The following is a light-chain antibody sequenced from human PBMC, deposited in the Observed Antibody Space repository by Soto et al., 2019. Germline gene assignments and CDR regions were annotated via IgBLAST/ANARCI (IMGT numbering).Light chain of an antibody. CDR1: QSVSSSY. V-gene: IGKV3-20*01. Sequence: EIVLTQSPGTLSLSPGERATLSCRASQSVSSSYLAWYQQKPGQSPRLLIYGASNRATGIPDRFSGSGSGTDFTLTISRLEPEDVAVYYCQQYGSSPYTFGQGTKLEI. CDR2: GAS. CDR3: QQYGSSPYT. J-gene: IGKJ2*01.